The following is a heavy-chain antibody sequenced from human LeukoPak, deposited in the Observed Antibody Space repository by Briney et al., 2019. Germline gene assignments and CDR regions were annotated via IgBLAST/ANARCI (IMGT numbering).Heavy chain of an antibody. CDR3: VRSGYDRAIDY. CDR1: GYTFTSHY. V-gene: IGHV1-46*01. D-gene: IGHD5-12*01. CDR2: INPSGGST. Sequence: ASVKVSCKASGYTFTSHYMHWVRHAPGQGLEWMGIINPSGGSTSYAQKFQGRVTMTRDTSTSTVYMELSSLRSEDTAVYYCVRSGYDRAIDYWGQGTLVTASS. J-gene: IGHJ4*02.